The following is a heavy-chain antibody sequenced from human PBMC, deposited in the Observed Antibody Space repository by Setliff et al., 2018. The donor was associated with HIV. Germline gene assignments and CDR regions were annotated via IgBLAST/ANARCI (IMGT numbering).Heavy chain of an antibody. V-gene: IGHV3-53*01. CDR2: LYPSGIT. CDR1: GFTVSTKY. J-gene: IGHJ4*02. CDR3: ARGRGESRTNYFDY. Sequence: LRLSCVVSGFTVSTKYMSWVRQAPGKGLEWVSILYPSGITYYADSVKGRFTISRDNSKNTVYLQMNSLRAEDTAVYFCARGRGESRTNYFDYWGQGTLVTVSS.